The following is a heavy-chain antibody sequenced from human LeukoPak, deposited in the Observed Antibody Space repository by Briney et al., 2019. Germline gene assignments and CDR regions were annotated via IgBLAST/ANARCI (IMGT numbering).Heavy chain of an antibody. CDR3: ASHPNAAAGLYYYYYMDV. J-gene: IGHJ6*03. V-gene: IGHV3-21*01. CDR1: GFTFSSYS. CDR2: ISSSSSYI. Sequence: PGGSLRLSCAASGFTFSSYSMNWVRQAPGKGLEWVSSISSSSSYIYYADSVKGRFTISRDNAKNSLYLQMNSLRAEDTAVYYCASHPNAAAGLYYYYYMDVWGKGTTVTVSS. D-gene: IGHD6-13*01.